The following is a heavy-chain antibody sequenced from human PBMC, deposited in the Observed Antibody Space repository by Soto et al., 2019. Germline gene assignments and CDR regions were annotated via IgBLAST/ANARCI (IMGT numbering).Heavy chain of an antibody. Sequence: PGGFLRLSCAVSGFTFSSHAMTWVRQAPGEGLEWVSEISGSGGSTYYADSVKGRFTVSRDNAKNSLYLQMNSLRAEDTAVYYCATPPYNYDGRGPPAYWGQETLVPVSP. CDR1: GFTFSSHA. J-gene: IGHJ4*02. V-gene: IGHV3-23*01. D-gene: IGHD3-22*01. CDR2: ISGSGGST. CDR3: ATPPYNYDGRGPPAY.